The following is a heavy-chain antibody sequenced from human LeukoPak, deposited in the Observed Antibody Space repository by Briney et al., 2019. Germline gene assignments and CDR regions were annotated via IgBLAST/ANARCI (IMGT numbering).Heavy chain of an antibody. V-gene: IGHV3-7*04. CDR2: IKQDGSEK. CDR1: GFTFSSYW. D-gene: IGHD6-19*01. CDR3: ARGIAVAGDYYYYYYMDV. Sequence: GGSLRLSCAASGFTFSSYWMSWVRQAQGKGLEWVANIKQDGSEKYYVDSVKGRFTISRDNAKNSLYLQMNSLRAEDTAVYYCARGIAVAGDYYYYYYMDVWGKGTTVTVSS. J-gene: IGHJ6*03.